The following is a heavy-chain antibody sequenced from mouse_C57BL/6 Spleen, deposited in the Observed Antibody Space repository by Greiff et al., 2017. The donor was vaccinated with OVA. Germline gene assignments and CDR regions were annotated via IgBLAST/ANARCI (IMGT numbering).Heavy chain of an antibody. Sequence: VQRVESGPGLVKPSQSLFLTCSITGFPITSGYYWIWIRQSPGKPLEWMGYITHSGETFYNPSLQSPISITRETSKNQFFLQLNSVTTEDTAMYYCAGARYYGFAMDYWGQGTSVTVSS. CDR1: GFPITSGYY. CDR2: ITHSGET. V-gene: IGHV12-3*01. D-gene: IGHD1-1*01. CDR3: AGARYYGFAMDY. J-gene: IGHJ4*01.